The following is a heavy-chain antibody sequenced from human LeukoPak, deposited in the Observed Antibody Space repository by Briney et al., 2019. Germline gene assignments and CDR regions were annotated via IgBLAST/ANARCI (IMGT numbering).Heavy chain of an antibody. CDR2: ISASGGST. Sequence: GGSPRLSCAASGFTFSSYAMSWVCQAPGKGLEWVSAISASGGSTYYADSVKGRFTISRDNSKNTLYLQMNSLRAEDTAVYYCAKAWSSGWYLQPFDYWGQGTLVPVSS. V-gene: IGHV3-23*01. D-gene: IGHD6-19*01. J-gene: IGHJ4*02. CDR1: GFTFSSYA. CDR3: AKAWSSGWYLQPFDY.